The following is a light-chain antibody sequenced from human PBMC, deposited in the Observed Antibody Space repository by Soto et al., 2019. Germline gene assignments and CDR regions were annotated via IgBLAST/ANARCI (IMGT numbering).Light chain of an antibody. CDR2: GAA. V-gene: IGKV3-20*01. Sequence: EIVLTQSPGTLSLSPGERATLSCRASQSVSSSYLAWYYQKPGQAPRLLIYGAASMTTGMPDMFSGSRSGTNFTLTISRLEPEDFAVYYCQQYGSSPPYTFGQGTKLEIK. CDR1: QSVSSSY. J-gene: IGKJ2*01. CDR3: QQYGSSPPYT.